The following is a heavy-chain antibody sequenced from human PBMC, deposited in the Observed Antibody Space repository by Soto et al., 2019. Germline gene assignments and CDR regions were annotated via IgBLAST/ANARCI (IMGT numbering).Heavy chain of an antibody. CDR1: GGSIISGDYC. CDR3: ASYYGSGSSAFDY. J-gene: IGHJ4*02. V-gene: IGHV4-30-4*01. Sequence: SETLSLTCTVSGGSIISGDYCFICIRQPPGKGLEWIGYIYYSGSTYYNPSLKSRVTISVDTSKNQFSLKLSSVTAADTAVYYCASYYGSGSSAFDYWGQGTLVTVSS. D-gene: IGHD3-10*01. CDR2: IYYSGST.